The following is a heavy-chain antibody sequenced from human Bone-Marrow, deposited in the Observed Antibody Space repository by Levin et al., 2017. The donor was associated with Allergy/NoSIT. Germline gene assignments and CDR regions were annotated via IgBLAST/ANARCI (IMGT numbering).Heavy chain of an antibody. CDR2: IHSSGST. CDR3: ARVAAACGTRVLGY. Sequence: SETLSLTCSVSGGSFTSGDYYWSWIRKPPGKGLEWIGFIHSSGSTNYIPSLKSRVTMSHDTSKNQLSLSLTSVTAADTAIYYCARVAAACGTRVLGYWGQGTVVNVSS. CDR1: GGSFTSGDYY. V-gene: IGHV4-61*08. J-gene: IGHJ4*02. D-gene: IGHD6-13*01.